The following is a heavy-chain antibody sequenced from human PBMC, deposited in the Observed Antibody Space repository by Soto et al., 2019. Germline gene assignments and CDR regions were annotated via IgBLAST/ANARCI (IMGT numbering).Heavy chain of an antibody. CDR1: GGSISNHY. CDR3: TRANWYSEY. J-gene: IGHJ4*02. V-gene: IGHV4-59*11. D-gene: IGHD7-27*01. CDR2: IYYNGNT. Sequence: QVQLQESGPGLVKPSETLSLTCTVSGGSISNHYWSWIRQPPGKGLEWIGYIYYNGNTNYNPPLKSRVTQSVDTSKNQISLKLSSVTAADTAVYYCTRANWYSEYWGQGTLVTVSS.